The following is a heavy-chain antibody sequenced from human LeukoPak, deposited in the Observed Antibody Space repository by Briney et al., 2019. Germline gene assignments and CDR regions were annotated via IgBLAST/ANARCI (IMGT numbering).Heavy chain of an antibody. J-gene: IGHJ4*02. D-gene: IGHD3/OR15-3a*01. CDR2: ISSSSSYI. Sequence: GGTLRLSCAASGFTFSSYSMNWVRQAPGKGLEWVSSISSSSSYIYYADSVKGRFTISRDNAKNSLYLQMNSLRAEDTAVYYCARGGWTYYFDYWGQGTLVTVSS. CDR1: GFTFSSYS. V-gene: IGHV3-21*01. CDR3: ARGGWTYYFDY.